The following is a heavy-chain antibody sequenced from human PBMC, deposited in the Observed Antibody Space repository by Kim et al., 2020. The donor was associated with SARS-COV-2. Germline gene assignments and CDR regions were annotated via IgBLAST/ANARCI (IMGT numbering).Heavy chain of an antibody. CDR2: LNWNGVDT. J-gene: IGHJ4*02. CDR3: VVGYCSSGGCSPRGH. V-gene: IGHV3-9*01. CDR1: GFSIDDYG. D-gene: IGHD2-15*01. Sequence: SLKISCAASGFSIDDYGMYWVRQVPGKGLEWVSGLNWNGVDTAYADSVKGRFTISRDNAKNSLYLQMNSLRVEDTALYYCVVGYCSSGGCSPRGHWGQGTLVTVSS.